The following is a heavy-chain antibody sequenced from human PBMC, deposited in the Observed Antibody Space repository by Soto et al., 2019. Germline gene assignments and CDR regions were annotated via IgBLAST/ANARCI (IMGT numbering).Heavy chain of an antibody. V-gene: IGHV3-30-3*01. CDR1: GFTFSSYA. D-gene: IGHD2-15*01. CDR2: ISYDGSNK. J-gene: IGHJ6*02. CDR3: ARDPYFVVVVAAKKDHYYGMDV. Sequence: QVQLVESGGGVVQPGRSLRLSCAASGFTFSSYAMHWVRQAPGKGLEWVAVISYDGSNKYYADSVKGRFTISRDNSKNTLYLQMNSLRAEDTAVYYWARDPYFVVVVAAKKDHYYGMDVWGQGTTVTVSS.